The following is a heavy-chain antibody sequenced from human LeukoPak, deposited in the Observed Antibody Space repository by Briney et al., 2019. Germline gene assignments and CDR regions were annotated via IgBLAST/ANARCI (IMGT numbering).Heavy chain of an antibody. Sequence: GGSLRLSCAASEFTFSSYAMSWVRQAPGKGLEWVSAISGSGVSTYYADSVKGRFTVSRDNSKNTLYLQMSSLRAEDTAVYYCAKDERNWNYNLASQTYDWGQGTLVTVSS. CDR3: AKDERNWNYNLASQTYD. J-gene: IGHJ4*02. CDR1: EFTFSSYA. D-gene: IGHD1-7*01. CDR2: ISGSGVST. V-gene: IGHV3-23*01.